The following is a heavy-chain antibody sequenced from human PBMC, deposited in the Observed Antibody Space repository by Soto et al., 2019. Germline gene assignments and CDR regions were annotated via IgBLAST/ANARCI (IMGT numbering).Heavy chain of an antibody. Sequence: ASVKVSCKASGYPFDTYGINWVRQAPGQRPEWMGWISAYNGQTDYAQNFQGRVTMATDTSTNTAYMELRNLRSDDTAGYYCARDPHEFLNSYCFDPWGQVPPVTFSS. D-gene: IGHD2-21*01. CDR3: ARDPHEFLNSYCFDP. CDR2: ISAYNGQT. CDR1: GYPFDTYG. V-gene: IGHV1-18*01. J-gene: IGHJ5*02.